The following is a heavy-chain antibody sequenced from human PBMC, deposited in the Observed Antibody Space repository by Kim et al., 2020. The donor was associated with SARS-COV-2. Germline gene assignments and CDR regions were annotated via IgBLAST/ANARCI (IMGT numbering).Heavy chain of an antibody. CDR3: ATFTSLAD. J-gene: IGHJ4*02. CDR1: GFTFNRSW. CDR2: INKDGSQK. Sequence: GGSLRLSCAASGFTFNRSWMNWVRQAPGKGLEWVANINKDGSQKYYVASVKGRFTISRDNAKNSVYLQMNSLRAEDTAVYYCATFTSLADWCQGTLVTVS. V-gene: IGHV3-7*03. D-gene: IGHD3-16*01.